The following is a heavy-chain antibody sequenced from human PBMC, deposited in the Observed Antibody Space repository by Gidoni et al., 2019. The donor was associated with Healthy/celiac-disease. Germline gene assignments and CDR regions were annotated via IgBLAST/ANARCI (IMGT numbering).Heavy chain of an antibody. CDR2: ISAYNGNT. D-gene: IGHD3-10*01. CDR3: ARDWSHPNYYGSGSYYNYGMDV. CDR1: GYTFTSYG. Sequence: QVQLVQSGAEVKKPGASVKVSCKASGYTFTSYGISWVRQAPGQGLEWMGWISAYNGNTNYAQKLQGRVTMTTDTSTSTAYMELRSLRSDDTAVYYCARDWSHPNYYGSGSYYNYGMDVWGQGTTVTVSS. J-gene: IGHJ6*02. V-gene: IGHV1-18*01.